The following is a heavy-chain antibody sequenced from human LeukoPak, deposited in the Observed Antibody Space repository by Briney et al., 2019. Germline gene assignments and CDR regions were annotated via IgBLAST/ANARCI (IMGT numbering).Heavy chain of an antibody. J-gene: IGHJ4*02. Sequence: SVKVSCKASGGTFSSYAISWVRQAPGQGLEWMGGIIPIFGTANYAQKFQGRVTITTDESTSTAYMGLSSLRSEDTAAYYCASPQDDFWSGYFYWGQGTLVTVSS. V-gene: IGHV1-69*05. CDR2: IIPIFGTA. D-gene: IGHD3-3*01. CDR3: ASPQDDFWSGYFY. CDR1: GGTFSSYA.